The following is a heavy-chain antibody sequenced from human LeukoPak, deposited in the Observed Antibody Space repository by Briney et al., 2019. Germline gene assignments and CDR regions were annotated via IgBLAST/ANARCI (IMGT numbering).Heavy chain of an antibody. J-gene: IGHJ5*02. CDR2: ISSSGSTI. D-gene: IGHD5-12*01. CDR1: GFTFSDYY. Sequence: GGSLRLSCAASGFTFSDYYMSWIRQAPGKGLEWVSYISSSGSTIYYADSVKGRFTISRDNAKNSLYLQMNSLRAEDTAVYYCARDFFERGSSPNWFDPWGQGTLVTVSS. CDR3: ARDFFERGSSPNWFDP. V-gene: IGHV3-11*04.